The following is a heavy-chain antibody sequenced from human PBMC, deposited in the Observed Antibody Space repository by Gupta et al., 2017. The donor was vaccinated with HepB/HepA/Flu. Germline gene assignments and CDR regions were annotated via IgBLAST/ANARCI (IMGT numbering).Heavy chain of an antibody. V-gene: IGHV3-48*03. D-gene: IGHD6-13*01. J-gene: IGHJ4*02. CDR1: GFTCSSYD. CDR2: RSANGDSI. CDR3: ESSRGFYCDD. Sequence: EVQLVESGGALVQPGGSLRPSCAASGFTCSSYDMTWVRQAPGKRLQSGSHRSANGDSIYEEKSRKGGVTTSRDAAKNSLYLEMNNLCVEEKAVYYCESSRGFYCDDRGQGTRGTVSS.